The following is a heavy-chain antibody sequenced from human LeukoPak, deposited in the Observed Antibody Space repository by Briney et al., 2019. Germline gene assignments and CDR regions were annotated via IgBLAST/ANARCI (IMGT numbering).Heavy chain of an antibody. CDR1: GFTFTTYA. Sequence: GASVKVSCKTAGFTFTTYAISWVRQGPRLGLECMGWVSAYNGDTNYAQNVQERVTMTTDTATSTAYLELRNLESDDTAVYSCARYRNGAFDIWGQGTTITVSS. J-gene: IGHJ3*02. CDR2: VSAYNGDT. D-gene: IGHD1-14*01. V-gene: IGHV1-18*01. CDR3: ARYRNGAFDI.